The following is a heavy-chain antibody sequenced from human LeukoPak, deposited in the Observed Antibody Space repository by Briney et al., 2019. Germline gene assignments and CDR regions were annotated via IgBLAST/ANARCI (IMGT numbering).Heavy chain of an antibody. CDR1: GFTFSSYS. CDR3: AKDKRIAAGVDSSELDY. V-gene: IGHV3-48*04. CDR2: ISSSSSTI. J-gene: IGHJ4*02. D-gene: IGHD6-13*01. Sequence: GGSLRLSCAASGFTFSSYSMNWVRQAPGKGLEWVSYISSSSSTIYYADSVKGRFTISRDNAKNSVHLQMNSLRGEDTALYYCAKDKRIAAGVDSSELDYWGQGTLVTVSS.